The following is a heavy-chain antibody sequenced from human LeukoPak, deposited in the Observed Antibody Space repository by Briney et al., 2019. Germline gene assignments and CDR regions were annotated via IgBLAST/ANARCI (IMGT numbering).Heavy chain of an antibody. CDR3: ARETFGGSIVIPWFDP. J-gene: IGHJ5*02. V-gene: IGHV3-7*01. CDR2: IKEDGSEK. Sequence: GGSLRLSCAASGFTLSNYWMSWVRQAPGKGLEWVANIKEDGSEKYYVDSVKGRFTISRDNAKNSLYLQMNSLRAEDTAVYYCARETFGGSIVIPWFDPWGQGTLVTVSS. D-gene: IGHD3-16*02. CDR1: GFTLSNYW.